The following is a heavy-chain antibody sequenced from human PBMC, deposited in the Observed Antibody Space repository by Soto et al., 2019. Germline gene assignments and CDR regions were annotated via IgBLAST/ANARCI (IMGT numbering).Heavy chain of an antibody. V-gene: IGHV5-10-1*01. CDR2: IDPSDSYT. J-gene: IGHJ6*02. D-gene: IGHD6-13*01. Sequence: PVESLKISCKGSGYSFTSYWISWVRQMPGKGLERMGRIDPSDSYTNYSPSFQGHVTISADKSISTAYLQWSSLKASDTAMYYCAREYSSSWFSSYYGMDVWGQGTTVTVSS. CDR1: GYSFTSYW. CDR3: AREYSSSWFSSYYGMDV.